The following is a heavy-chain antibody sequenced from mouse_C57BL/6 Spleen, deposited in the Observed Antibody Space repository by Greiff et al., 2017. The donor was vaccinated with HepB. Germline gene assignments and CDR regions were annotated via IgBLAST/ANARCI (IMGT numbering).Heavy chain of an antibody. V-gene: IGHV3-6*01. CDR2: ISYDGSN. CDR1: GYSITSGYY. Sequence: EVHLVESGPGLVKPSQSLSLTCSVTGYSITSGYYWNWIRQFPGNKLEWMGYISYDGSNNYNPSLKNQISITRDTSKNQFFLKLNSVTTEDTATYYCARGDYGSSQGYFDVWGTGTTVTVSS. J-gene: IGHJ1*03. D-gene: IGHD1-1*01. CDR3: ARGDYGSSQGYFDV.